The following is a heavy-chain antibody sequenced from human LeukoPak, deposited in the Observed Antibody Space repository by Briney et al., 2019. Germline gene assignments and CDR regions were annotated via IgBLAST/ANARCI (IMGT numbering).Heavy chain of an antibody. CDR3: ARYSAATVVTNWFDP. CDR1: GYTFTSYG. V-gene: IGHV1-18*01. D-gene: IGHD4-23*01. J-gene: IGHJ5*02. Sequence: ASVKVSCKASGYTFTSYGISWVRQAPGQGLEWMGWISAYNGNTNYAQKLQGRVTMTTDTSTSTAYMELRSLRSDDTAVYYCARYSAATVVTNWFDPWGQGTLVTFSS. CDR2: ISAYNGNT.